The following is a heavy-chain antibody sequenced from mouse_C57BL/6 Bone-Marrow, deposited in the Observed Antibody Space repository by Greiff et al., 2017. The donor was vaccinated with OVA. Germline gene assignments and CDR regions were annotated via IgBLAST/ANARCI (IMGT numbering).Heavy chain of an antibody. V-gene: IGHV5-6*01. CDR2: IRSGGSYT. J-gene: IGHJ3*01. CDR1: GFTFSSYG. D-gene: IGHD2-1*01. CDR3: ARRGYISYGNYAWFAY. Sequence: VQLKESGGDLVKPGGSLKLSCAASGFTFSSYGMSWVRQTPDKRLEWVATIRSGGSYTYYPDSVKGRFTISRDNAKNTLYLQMSSLKSEDTAMYYCARRGYISYGNYAWFAYWGQGTLVTVSA.